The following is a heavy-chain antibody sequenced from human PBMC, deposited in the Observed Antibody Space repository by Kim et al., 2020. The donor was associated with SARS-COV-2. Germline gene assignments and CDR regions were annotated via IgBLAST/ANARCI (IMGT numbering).Heavy chain of an antibody. Sequence: GGSLRLSCAASGFSVSSYWMHWVRQPPGKGLEWVSRINEDGSTTNHADSVKGRFTISRDSAKNTLLLQMNSLRVDDTAVYYCSKDTFGPGDSWGQGILVTVSS. CDR1: GFSVSSYW. CDR3: SKDTFGPGDS. D-gene: IGHD3-10*01. V-gene: IGHV3-74*01. CDR2: INEDGSTT. J-gene: IGHJ5*01.